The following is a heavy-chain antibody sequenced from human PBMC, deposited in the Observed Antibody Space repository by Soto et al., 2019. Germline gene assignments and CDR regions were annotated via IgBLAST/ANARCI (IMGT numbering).Heavy chain of an antibody. CDR3: ASGRAEKRGYSYGRPKYYGMDV. J-gene: IGHJ6*02. CDR2: INHSGST. D-gene: IGHD5-18*01. CDR1: GGSFSGYY. Sequence: PSETLSLTCAVYGGSFSGYYWSWIRQPPGKGLEWIGEINHSGSTNYNPSLKSQVTISVDTSKNQFSLKLSSVTAADTAVYYCASGRAEKRGYSYGRPKYYGMDVWGQRTTVTVSS. V-gene: IGHV4-34*01.